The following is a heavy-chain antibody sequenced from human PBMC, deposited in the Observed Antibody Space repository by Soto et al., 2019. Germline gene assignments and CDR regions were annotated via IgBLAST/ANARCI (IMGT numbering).Heavy chain of an antibody. D-gene: IGHD3-9*01. CDR2: ISGSGGST. V-gene: IGHV3-23*01. J-gene: IGHJ6*02. Sequence: GGSLRLSCAASGFTFSSYAMSWVRQAPGKGLEWVSAISGSGGSTYYADSVKGRFTISRDNSKNTLYLQMNSLRAEDTAVYYCAKAHLRYFDWLLPYYYYGMDVWGQGTTVTVSS. CDR1: GFTFSSYA. CDR3: AKAHLRYFDWLLPYYYYGMDV.